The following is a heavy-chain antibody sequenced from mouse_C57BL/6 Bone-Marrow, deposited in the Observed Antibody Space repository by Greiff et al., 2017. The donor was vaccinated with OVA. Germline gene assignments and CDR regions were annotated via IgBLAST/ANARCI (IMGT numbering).Heavy chain of an antibody. CDR1: GYTFTSYG. CDR2: IYPRSGNT. CDR3: ARRLHFAY. J-gene: IGHJ3*01. Sequence: VQLQQSGAELARPGASVKLSCKASGYTFTSYGISWVKQRTGQGLEWIGEIYPRSGNTYYNEKFKGKATLTADKSSSTAYMELRSLTSEDSAVYFCARRLHFAYWGQGTLVTVSA. V-gene: IGHV1-81*01.